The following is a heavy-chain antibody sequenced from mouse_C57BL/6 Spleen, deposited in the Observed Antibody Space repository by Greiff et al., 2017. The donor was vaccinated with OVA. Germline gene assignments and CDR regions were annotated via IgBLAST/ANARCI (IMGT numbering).Heavy chain of an antibody. CDR3: HYVDY. CDR2: IDPSDSYT. Sequence: QVQLQQPGAELVKPGASVKLSCKASGYTFTSYWMQWVKQRPGQGLEWIGEIDPSDSYTNYNQKFKGKATLTVDTSSSTAYMQLSSLTSEDSAVYYCHYVDYWGQGTTLTVSS. J-gene: IGHJ2*01. CDR1: GYTFTSYW. V-gene: IGHV1-50*01.